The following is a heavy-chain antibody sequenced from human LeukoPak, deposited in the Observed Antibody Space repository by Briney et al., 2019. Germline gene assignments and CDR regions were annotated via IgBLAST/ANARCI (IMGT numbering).Heavy chain of an antibody. CDR1: GFTFRDYY. CDR3: ARDPYCSGGSCTRWFDP. D-gene: IGHD2-15*01. V-gene: IGHV3-11*04. J-gene: IGHJ5*02. CDR2: ISSSGSTI. Sequence: PGGSLRLSCAASGFTFRDYYMSWIRQAPGQGLEWVSYISSSGSTIYYADSVKGRFTISRDNAKDSLFLQMNSLRAEDTAVYYCARDPYCSGGSCTRWFDPWGQGTLVTVSS.